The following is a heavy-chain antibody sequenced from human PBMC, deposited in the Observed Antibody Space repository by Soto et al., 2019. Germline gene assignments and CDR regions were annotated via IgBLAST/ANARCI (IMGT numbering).Heavy chain of an antibody. D-gene: IGHD6-19*01. V-gene: IGHV3-48*01. CDR3: ARDPVAVAAHNWFDP. Sequence: HPGGSLRLSCAASGFTFSSYSMNWVRQAPGKGLEWVSYISSSSSTIYYADSVKGRFTISRDNAKNSLYLQMNSLRAEDTAVYYCARDPVAVAAHNWFDPWGQGTLVTVSS. J-gene: IGHJ5*02. CDR1: GFTFSSYS. CDR2: ISSSSSTI.